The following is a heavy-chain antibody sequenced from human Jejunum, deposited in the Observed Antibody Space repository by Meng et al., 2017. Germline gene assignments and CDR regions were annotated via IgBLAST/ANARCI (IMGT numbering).Heavy chain of an antibody. Sequence: ASVKVSCKASGYTFTAYFIHWVRQAPGQGPEWMGWINPNSGGTRYSQRFQGRVTMTRDTSISTAYLELRSLTSDDTAHYYCLRERSGSGWAVTWGQGTLVTVSS. V-gene: IGHV1-2*02. CDR2: INPNSGGT. CDR1: GYTFTAYF. CDR3: LRERSGSGWAVT. J-gene: IGHJ5*02. D-gene: IGHD6-19*01.